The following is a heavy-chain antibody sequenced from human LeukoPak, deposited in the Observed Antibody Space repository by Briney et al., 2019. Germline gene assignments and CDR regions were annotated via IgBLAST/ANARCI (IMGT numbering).Heavy chain of an antibody. CDR3: ARFRASPPDEGYYFDY. CDR1: GGSISSGSYY. Sequence: PSETLSLTCTVSGGSISSGSYYWSWIRQPAGKGLEWIGRIYTSGSTNYNPSLKSRVTISVDTSKNQFSLKLSSVTAADTAVYYCARFRASPPDEGYYFDYWGQGTLVTVSS. D-gene: IGHD3-10*01. V-gene: IGHV4-61*02. J-gene: IGHJ4*02. CDR2: IYTSGST.